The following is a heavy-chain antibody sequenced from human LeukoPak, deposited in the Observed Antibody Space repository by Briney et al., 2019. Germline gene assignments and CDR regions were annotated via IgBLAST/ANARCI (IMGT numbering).Heavy chain of an antibody. CDR3: ARGGGLDV. J-gene: IGHJ6*02. D-gene: IGHD3-16*01. Sequence: GGSLRLSCAASGFTFSSYCMNWARHPPGKGLEWVASINHNGNVNYYVDSVKGRFTISRDNAKNSLYLQMSNLRAEDTAVYFCARGGGLDVWGQGATVTVSS. CDR2: INHNGNVN. V-gene: IGHV3-7*03. CDR1: GFTFSSYC.